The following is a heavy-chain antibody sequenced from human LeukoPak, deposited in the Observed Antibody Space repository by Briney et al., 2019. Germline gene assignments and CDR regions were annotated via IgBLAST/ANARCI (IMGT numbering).Heavy chain of an antibody. D-gene: IGHD3-22*01. J-gene: IGHJ3*02. CDR3: ARGLLGDSSGYYLNDAFDI. CDR2: IYHSGST. CDR1: GYSLSSGYY. Sequence: SETLSLTCTVSGYSLSSGYYWGWIRQPPGKGLEGIGSIYHSGSTYYNPSLKSRVTVSVDTSKNQFSLKLSSVTAADTAVYYCARGLLGDSSGYYLNDAFDIWGQGTMVTVSS. V-gene: IGHV4-38-2*02.